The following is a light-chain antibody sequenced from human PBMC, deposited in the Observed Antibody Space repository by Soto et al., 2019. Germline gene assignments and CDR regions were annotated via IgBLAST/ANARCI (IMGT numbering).Light chain of an antibody. CDR1: SSDVGGYNY. Sequence: QSVLTQPASVSGSPGQSITISCTGTSSDVGGYNYVSWYQQHPGKAPKLMIYEVSNRPSGVSDRFSGSKSDNTASLTISGLQAEDEGDYYCCSYAGDYMFVFGTGTKLTVL. CDR2: EVS. CDR3: CSYAGDYMFV. J-gene: IGLJ1*01. V-gene: IGLV2-14*01.